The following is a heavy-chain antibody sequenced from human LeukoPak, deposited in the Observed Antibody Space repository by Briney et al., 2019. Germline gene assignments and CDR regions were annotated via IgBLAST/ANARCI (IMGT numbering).Heavy chain of an antibody. CDR1: GGTFSSYA. Sequence: ASVKVSCKASGGTFSSYAISWVRQAPGQGLEWMGWINPNSGDTNYAQKFQGRVTMTRDTSINTAYMELSRLRPGDTAVYYCARDIGSGSYYWGQGTLVTVSS. D-gene: IGHD3-10*01. J-gene: IGHJ4*02. V-gene: IGHV1-2*02. CDR3: ARDIGSGSYY. CDR2: INPNSGDT.